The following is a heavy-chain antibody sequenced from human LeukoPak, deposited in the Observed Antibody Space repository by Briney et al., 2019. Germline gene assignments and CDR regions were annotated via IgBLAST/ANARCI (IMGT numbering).Heavy chain of an antibody. CDR3: ARYGDSGGSNTADAFDI. D-gene: IGHD5-12*01. J-gene: IGHJ3*02. CDR2: IGLSGSST. Sequence: PGGSLPLPCPASGFTLSRQEMNLVRQAPGKGLEWVSYIGLSGSSTYYADSVKGRFTISRDNAKNSLYLQINSLRAGDTAVYYCARYGDSGGSNTADAFDIWGQGTMVTVSS. V-gene: IGHV3-48*03. CDR1: GFTLSRQE.